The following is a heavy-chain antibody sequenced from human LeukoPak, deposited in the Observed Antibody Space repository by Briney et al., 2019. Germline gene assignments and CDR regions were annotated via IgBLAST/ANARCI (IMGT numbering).Heavy chain of an antibody. V-gene: IGHV3-66*02. CDR2: LYSGGST. D-gene: IGHD1-14*01. J-gene: IGHJ4*02. CDR1: GFTVSSKY. Sequence: GGSLRLSCAASGFTVSSKYMSWVRQAPGKRLEWVSVLYSGGSTYYADSVKGRFTISRDNSKNTLYLQINSLRAEDTAVYYCARDWITVGTFDYWGQGTLVTVSS. CDR3: ARDWITVGTFDY.